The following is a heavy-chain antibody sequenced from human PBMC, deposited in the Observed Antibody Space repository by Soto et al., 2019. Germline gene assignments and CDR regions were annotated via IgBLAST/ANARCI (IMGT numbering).Heavy chain of an antibody. V-gene: IGHV3-48*02. D-gene: IGHD6-6*01. J-gene: IGHJ6*02. CDR2: ISSSSSTI. Sequence: WGSMKLSCASSGFTFSSSSMNGVRKAPGKGLEWVSYISSSSSTIYYADSVKGRSTISRDNAKNSLYLQMNSLRDEDTAVYYCARDLDSLAARYYYYGMDVWGQGTTVTVSS. CDR1: GFTFSSSS. CDR3: ARDLDSLAARYYYYGMDV.